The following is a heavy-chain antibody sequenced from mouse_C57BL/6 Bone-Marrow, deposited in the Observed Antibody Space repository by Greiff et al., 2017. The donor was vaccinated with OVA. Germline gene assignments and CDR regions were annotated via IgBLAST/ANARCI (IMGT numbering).Heavy chain of an antibody. D-gene: IGHD2-2*01. V-gene: IGHV1-9*01. CDR2: ILPGSGST. CDR3: ARGGSTMVTTGYYAMDY. Sequence: VQLQQSGAELMKPGASVKLSCKATGYTFTGYWIEWVKQRPVHGLEWIGEILPGSGSTNYNEKFKGKATFTADTSSNTAYMQLSSLTTEDSAIYYCARGGSTMVTTGYYAMDYWGQGTSVTVSS. J-gene: IGHJ4*01. CDR1: GYTFTGYW.